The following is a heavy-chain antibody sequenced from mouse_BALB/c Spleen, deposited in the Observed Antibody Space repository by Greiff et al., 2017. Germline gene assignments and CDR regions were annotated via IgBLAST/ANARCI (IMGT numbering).Heavy chain of an antibody. CDR2: INPSTGYT. CDR1: GYTFTSYW. J-gene: IGHJ2*01. Sequence: QVQLKESGAELAKPGPSVKMSCTASGYTFTSYWMHWVNQRPGQGLEWIGYINPSTGYTEYNQKFKDKATLTADKSSSTAYMQLSSLTSEDSAVYYCERDGNGDYWGQGTTLTVSA. V-gene: IGHV1-7*01. D-gene: IGHD1-1*01. CDR3: ERDGNGDY.